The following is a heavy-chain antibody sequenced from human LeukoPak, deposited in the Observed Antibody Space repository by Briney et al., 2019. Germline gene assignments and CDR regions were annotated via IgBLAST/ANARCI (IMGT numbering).Heavy chain of an antibody. CDR2: INPSGGST. V-gene: IGHV1-46*01. CDR3: ARAAALNIFDY. CDR1: GYTSTSNY. D-gene: IGHD6-13*01. J-gene: IGHJ4*02. Sequence: ASVKVSCKAFGYTSTSNYMHWVRQAPGQGLEWMGIINPSGGSTSYAQKFQGRATMTRDMSTSTVYMELSSLRSEDTAVYYCARAAALNIFDYWGQGTLVTVSS.